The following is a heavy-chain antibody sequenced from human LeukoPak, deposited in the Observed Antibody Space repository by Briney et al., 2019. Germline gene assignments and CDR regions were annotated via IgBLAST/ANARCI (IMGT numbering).Heavy chain of an antibody. CDR1: GFTFSSYA. J-gene: IGHJ3*02. D-gene: IGHD5-12*01. CDR3: ARGSDIVATPDAFDI. CDR2: ISGSANRA. Sequence: GGSLRLSCAASGFTFSSYAMSWVRQAPGKGLEWVSGISGSANRANYADSAKGRFTISRDNSKITLFLQMNSLRAEDTAIYYCARGSDIVATPDAFDIWGQGTMVTVSS. V-gene: IGHV3-23*01.